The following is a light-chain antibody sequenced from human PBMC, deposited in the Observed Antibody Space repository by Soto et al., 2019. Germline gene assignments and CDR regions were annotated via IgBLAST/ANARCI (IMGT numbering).Light chain of an antibody. CDR1: QSISSW. V-gene: IGKV1-5*01. J-gene: IGKJ1*01. Sequence: DIQMTQSPSTLSASVGDRVTITCRASQSISSWLAWYEHKPGKAPKLLIYDASSLESGVPSRFSCSGSGTEFTLTISSLQPDDFATYYCQQYNSYPWTFGQGTKVDIK. CDR3: QQYNSYPWT. CDR2: DAS.